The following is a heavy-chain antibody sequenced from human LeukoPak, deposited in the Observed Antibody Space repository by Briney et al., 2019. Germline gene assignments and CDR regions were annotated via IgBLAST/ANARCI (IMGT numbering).Heavy chain of an antibody. D-gene: IGHD6-13*01. CDR2: TYYRSKWSN. CDR1: GDSVSRNTGA. CDR3: ARKVASWYYDY. V-gene: IGHV6-1*01. Sequence: SQTLSLTCGISGDSVSRNTGAWNWIRQSPWRGLEWLGRTYYRSKWSNDYAVSVKSRISINPDTSKNQFSLQLNSVTPEDTAVYYCARKVASWYYDYWGQGTLVTVSS. J-gene: IGHJ4*02.